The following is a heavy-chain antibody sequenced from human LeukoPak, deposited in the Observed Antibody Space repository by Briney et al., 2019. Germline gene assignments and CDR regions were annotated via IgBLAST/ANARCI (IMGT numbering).Heavy chain of an antibody. CDR3: GRVAPGNGYFDY. CDR2: ITSSSTYI. D-gene: IGHD2-8*01. J-gene: IGHJ4*02. V-gene: IGHV3-21*01. CDR1: GFTPTTYI. Sequence: GGSLRLLCAASGFTPTTYIMIWVRQAPGKGLEWVSSITSSSTYIYYADSLKGRFTISRDNAKNPLYLQMNSLTADDTAVYYCGRVAPGNGYFDYWGQGTLVTVSS.